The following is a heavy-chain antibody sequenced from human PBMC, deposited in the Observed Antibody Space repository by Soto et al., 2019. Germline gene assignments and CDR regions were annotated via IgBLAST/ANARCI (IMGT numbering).Heavy chain of an antibody. CDR3: AKDLGSGWYDPFDY. CDR1: GFTFSSYG. D-gene: IGHD6-19*01. Sequence: QVQLVESGGGVVQPGRSLRLSCAASGFTFSSYGMHWVRQAPGKGLEWVAVISYDGSNKYYADSVKGRFTISRDNTKNTLYLQMNSLRAEDTAVYDCAKDLGSGWYDPFDYWGQGTLVTVSS. V-gene: IGHV3-30*18. CDR2: ISYDGSNK. J-gene: IGHJ4*02.